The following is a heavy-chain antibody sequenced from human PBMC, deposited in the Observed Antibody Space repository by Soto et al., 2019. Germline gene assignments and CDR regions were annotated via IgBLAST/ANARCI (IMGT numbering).Heavy chain of an antibody. J-gene: IGHJ4*02. CDR2: ISGRVNST. D-gene: IGHD2-15*01. CDR1: GFAFGTYV. CDR3: AKDIRSSGGRSPFDL. Sequence: EVQLLESGGGLVQPGGSLRLSCEASGFAFGTYVMSWVRQAPGKGLEWVSAISGRVNSTYYADSVKGRFTISRDNAKNTLYLQMTSLRAEDTAVYCCAKDIRSSGGRSPFDLWGQGTLVTVSS. V-gene: IGHV3-23*01.